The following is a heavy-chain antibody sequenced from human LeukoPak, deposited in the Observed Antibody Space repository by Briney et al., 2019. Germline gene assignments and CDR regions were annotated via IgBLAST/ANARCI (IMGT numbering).Heavy chain of an antibody. CDR1: GFTFDDFG. J-gene: IGHJ4*02. D-gene: IGHD4-17*01. CDR3: AYGDYGQAFDY. CDR2: ISSSSSYI. V-gene: IGHV3-21*01. Sequence: PGGSLRLSCAASGFTFDDFGMSWVRQVPGKGLEWVSSISSSSSYIYYADSVKGRFTISRDNAKNSLYLQMNSLRAEDTAVYYCAYGDYGQAFDYWGQGTLVTVSS.